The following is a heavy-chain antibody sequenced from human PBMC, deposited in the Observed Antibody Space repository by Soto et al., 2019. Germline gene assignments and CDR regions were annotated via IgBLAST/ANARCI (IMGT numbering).Heavy chain of an antibody. Sequence: QVQLLQSGTEVTKPGASLKVSCKTSGYSFTSYHVHWVRQAPGQGLEWMGIFNPSGGRSTYAQNFKGRVTMTSDTSTKTVHMELTSLRSEDTAVYYCARDFIINGVCYALDHWGQGTLVTVSS. CDR1: GYSFTSYH. J-gene: IGHJ4*02. CDR2: FNPSGGRS. D-gene: IGHD3-10*01. V-gene: IGHV1-46*01. CDR3: ARDFIINGVCYALDH.